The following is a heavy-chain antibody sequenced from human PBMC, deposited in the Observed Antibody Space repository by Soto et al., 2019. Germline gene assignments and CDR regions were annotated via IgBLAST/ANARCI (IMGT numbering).Heavy chain of an antibody. V-gene: IGHV1-18*04. D-gene: IGHD2-15*01. J-gene: IGHJ6*02. CDR3: ARDHPGGATPNYYYYGMDV. CDR1: GYTFTSYG. Sequence: ASVKVSCKASGYTFTSYGISWVRQAPGQGLEWMGWISAYNGNTNYAQKLQGRVTITTDTSTSTAYMELRSLRSDDTAVYYCARDHPGGATPNYYYYGMDVWGQGTTVTVSS. CDR2: ISAYNGNT.